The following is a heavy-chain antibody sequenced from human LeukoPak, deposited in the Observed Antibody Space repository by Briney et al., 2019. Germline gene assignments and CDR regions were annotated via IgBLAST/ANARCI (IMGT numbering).Heavy chain of an antibody. CDR2: ISSRGSTI. CDR3: AREQHYSSGLDY. D-gene: IGHD6-19*01. J-gene: IGHJ4*02. V-gene: IGHV3-11*01. CDR1: GFTFSDYY. Sequence: GSLRLSCAASGFTFSDYYMSWIRQAPGKGLEWVSYISSRGSTIYYADSVKGRFTISRDNAKNSLYLQMNSLRAEDTAVYYCAREQHYSSGLDYWGQGTLVTVSS.